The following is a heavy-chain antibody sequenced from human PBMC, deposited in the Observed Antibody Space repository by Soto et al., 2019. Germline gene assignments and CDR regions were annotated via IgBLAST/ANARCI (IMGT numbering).Heavy chain of an antibody. CDR3: ARAWRSSGWYYFDY. Sequence: SETLSLTCTVSGGSISSYYWSWIRQPPGKGLEWIGYIYYSGSTNYNPSLKSRVTISVDTSKNQFSLKLSSVTAADTAVYYCARAWRSSGWYYFDYWGQGTLVTVSS. D-gene: IGHD6-19*01. CDR1: GGSISSYY. CDR2: IYYSGST. J-gene: IGHJ4*02. V-gene: IGHV4-59*01.